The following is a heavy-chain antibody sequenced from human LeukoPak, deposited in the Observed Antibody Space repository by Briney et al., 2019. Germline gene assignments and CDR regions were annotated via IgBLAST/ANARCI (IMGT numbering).Heavy chain of an antibody. V-gene: IGHV1-46*01. J-gene: IGHJ4*02. Sequence: ASVKVSCTASGYTFITNDYIYWVRQAPGQGPEWMGIINPSAGSTSYAQKFQGRVTMTRDTSTNTVYIELSSLRSDDTAVYYCARGPYSSSSYYYDYWGQGTPVTVSS. D-gene: IGHD6-6*01. CDR3: ARGPYSSSSYYYDY. CDR1: GYTFITNDY. CDR2: INPSAGST.